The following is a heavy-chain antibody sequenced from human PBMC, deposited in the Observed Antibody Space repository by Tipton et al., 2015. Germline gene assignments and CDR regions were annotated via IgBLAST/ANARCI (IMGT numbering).Heavy chain of an antibody. J-gene: IGHJ3*02. CDR2: INPSGGST. V-gene: IGHV1-46*01. D-gene: IGHD4-17*01. CDR1: GYTFTNYY. CDR3: ARDQGDYGDYMDAFDI. Sequence: QLVQSGPEVKKPGASVKVSCKASGYTFTNYYIYWVRQAPGQGLEWMGVINPSGGSTNYAQNFQGRVTMTRDSSTSTVFMELSSLRSEDTAVYYCARDQGDYGDYMDAFDIWGQGTMVTVSS.